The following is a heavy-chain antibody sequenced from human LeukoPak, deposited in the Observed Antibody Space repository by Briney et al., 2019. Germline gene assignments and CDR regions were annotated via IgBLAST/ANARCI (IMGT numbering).Heavy chain of an antibody. CDR1: GGSVSSGSYY. D-gene: IGHD1-26*01. CDR3: ASPTQVGAIISDY. V-gene: IGHV4-61*01. Sequence: PSETLSLTCTVSGGSVSSGSYYWRWIRQPPGKGLEWIGYVYYSGSTKYNPSLESRVTISVDTSKNRFSLKLNSVTAADTAMYYCASPTQVGAIISDYWGQGILVTVSS. CDR2: VYYSGST. J-gene: IGHJ4*02.